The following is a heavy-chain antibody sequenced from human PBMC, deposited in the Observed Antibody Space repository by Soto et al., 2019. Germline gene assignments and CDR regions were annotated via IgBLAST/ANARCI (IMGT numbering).Heavy chain of an antibody. CDR2: IWYDGSNK. D-gene: IGHD1-26*01. V-gene: IGHV3-33*01. J-gene: IGHJ3*02. Sequence: PVGSLRLSCAASGFTFSTYDMQWVRQAPGKGLEWVAVIWYDGSNKYYADSVKGRFTISRDNSKNTLYLQRNSLRAEDTAVYYCARGRYSGGHYAFDIWGQGTMVTVSS. CDR3: ARGRYSGGHYAFDI. CDR1: GFTFSTYD.